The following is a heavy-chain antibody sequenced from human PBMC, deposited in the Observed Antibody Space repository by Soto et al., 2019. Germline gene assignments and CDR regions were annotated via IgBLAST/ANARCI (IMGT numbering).Heavy chain of an antibody. Sequence: SETLSLTCTVSGGSISSINYYWGWIRQPPEKGLEWIGSISYSGSTYYNPSLKSRVTLSVDTSKNQFSLRLTSVTAADTAVYYCARRRYSIGWSTNWFDPWGQGTLVTVSS. D-gene: IGHD6-19*01. CDR2: ISYSGST. V-gene: IGHV4-39*01. J-gene: IGHJ5*02. CDR3: ARRRYSIGWSTNWFDP. CDR1: GGSISSINYY.